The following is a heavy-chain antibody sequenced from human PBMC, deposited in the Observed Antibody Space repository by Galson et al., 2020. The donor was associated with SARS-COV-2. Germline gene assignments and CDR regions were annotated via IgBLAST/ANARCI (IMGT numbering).Heavy chain of an antibody. J-gene: IGHJ4*01. Sequence: SLKISCAASGIILSSYGMHWVRQAPGKGLEWVAVISSDGSNKYYADSVNGRFTISRDNSKNTLYMQMNSLRAEDTAVYYCAKDSVEQLVLGLRGWGVDYWGHGTLVTVSS. D-gene: IGHD6-6*01. V-gene: IGHV3-30*18. CDR3: AKDSVEQLVLGLRGWGVDY. CDR1: GIILSSYG. CDR2: ISSDGSNK.